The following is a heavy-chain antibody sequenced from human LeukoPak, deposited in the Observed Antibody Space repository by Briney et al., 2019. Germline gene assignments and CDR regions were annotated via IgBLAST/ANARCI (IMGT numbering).Heavy chain of an antibody. D-gene: IGHD3-10*01. V-gene: IGHV1-69*05. CDR3: AREGVRTTDFDY. Sequence: SVKVSCKASGGTFSSYAISWVRQAPGQGLEWMGRIIPIFGTANYAQKFQGRVTITTDESTSTAYMELSSLRSEDTAVYYCAREGVRTTDFDYWGQRTLVTVSS. J-gene: IGHJ4*02. CDR2: IIPIFGTA. CDR1: GGTFSSYA.